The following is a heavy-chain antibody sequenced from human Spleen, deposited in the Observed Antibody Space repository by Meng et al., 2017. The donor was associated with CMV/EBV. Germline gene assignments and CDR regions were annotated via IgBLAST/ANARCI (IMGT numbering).Heavy chain of an antibody. CDR2: IYYSGST. Sequence: LRLSCTVSGGSISSGGYYWSWIRQHPGKGLEWIGYIYYSGSTYYNPSLKSRVTILVDTSKNQFSLKLSSVTAADTAVYYCATHWNPTEDYYYGLDVWGQGTTVTVSS. CDR1: GGSISSGGYY. D-gene: IGHD1-1*01. CDR3: ATHWNPTEDYYYGLDV. J-gene: IGHJ6*02. V-gene: IGHV4-31*03.